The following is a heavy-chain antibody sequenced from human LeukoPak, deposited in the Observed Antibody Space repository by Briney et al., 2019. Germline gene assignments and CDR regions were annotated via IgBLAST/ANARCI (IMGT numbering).Heavy chain of an antibody. CDR2: ISGSGGST. CDR3: AKAGSGYYYYGSGSYYKDYYYMDV. CDR1: GFTFSSYA. V-gene: IGHV3-23*01. D-gene: IGHD3-10*01. Sequence: PGGSLRLSCAASGFTFSSYAMSWVRQAPGKGLAWVSAISGSGGSTYYADSVKGRFTISRDNSKNTLYLQMNSLRAEDTAVYYCAKAGSGYYYYGSGSYYKDYYYMDVWGKGTTVTVSS. J-gene: IGHJ6*03.